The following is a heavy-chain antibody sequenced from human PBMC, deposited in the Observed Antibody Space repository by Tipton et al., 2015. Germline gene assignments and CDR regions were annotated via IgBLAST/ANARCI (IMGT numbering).Heavy chain of an antibody. CDR3: ARDPWRYSSRWKTYYYYGMDV. CDR1: GGSISSGGYY. V-gene: IGHV4-31*03. CDR2: IYYSGTT. D-gene: IGHD6-13*01. J-gene: IGHJ6*02. Sequence: LRLSCTVSGGSISSGGYYWSWIRQHPGKGLEWIGYIYYSGTTYYNPSLKSRVTISVDTSKNQFSLKLSSVTAADTAVYYCARDPWRYSSRWKTYYYYGMDVWGQGTTVTFSS.